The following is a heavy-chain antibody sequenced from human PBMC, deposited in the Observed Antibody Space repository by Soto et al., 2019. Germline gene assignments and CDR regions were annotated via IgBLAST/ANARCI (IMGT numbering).Heavy chain of an antibody. D-gene: IGHD2-2*02. V-gene: IGHV1-3*01. CDR1: GYTFTSYA. CDR2: INAGNGNT. J-gene: IGHJ4*02. Sequence: QFQLVQSGAEVKKPGASVKVSCKASGYTFTSYAMHWVRQAPGQRLEWMGWINAGNGNTKYSQKFPGRVTITRDTSASTAYMALSSLRSEDTAVYYCASSFTVQAAIGYWGQGTMVTVSS. CDR3: ASSFTVQAAIGY.